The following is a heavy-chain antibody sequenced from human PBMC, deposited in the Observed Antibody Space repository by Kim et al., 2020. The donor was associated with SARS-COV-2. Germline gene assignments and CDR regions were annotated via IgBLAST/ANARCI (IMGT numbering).Heavy chain of an antibody. Sequence: SQTLSLTCAISGDSVSSNSAAWNWIRQSPSRGLEWLGRTYYRSKWYNDYAVSVKSRITINPDTSKNQFSLQLNSVTPEDTAVYYCARSTERWYPFNSGLDYWGQGTLVTVSS. J-gene: IGHJ4*02. CDR1: GDSVSSNSAA. CDR2: TYYRSKWYN. V-gene: IGHV6-1*01. D-gene: IGHD6-13*01. CDR3: ARSTERWYPFNSGLDY.